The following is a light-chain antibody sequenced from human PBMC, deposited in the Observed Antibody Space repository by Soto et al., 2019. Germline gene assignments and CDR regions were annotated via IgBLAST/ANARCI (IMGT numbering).Light chain of an antibody. CDR2: GAS. CDR3: QQYNNWWT. V-gene: IGKV3-15*01. CDR1: QSVSSS. J-gene: IGKJ1*01. Sequence: EIVMTQSPATLSVSPGERVTLSCRASQSVSSSLAWYQQKPGQAPRLLIYGASTRAIGIPGRFSGSGSETEFTLTICSLQSEDFAVYYCQQYNNWWTFGQGTKVETK.